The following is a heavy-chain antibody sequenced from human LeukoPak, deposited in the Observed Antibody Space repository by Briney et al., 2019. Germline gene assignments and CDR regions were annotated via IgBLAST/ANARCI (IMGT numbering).Heavy chain of an antibody. CDR1: GFTFRLYS. CDR2: IRSTDGGI. V-gene: IGHV3-48*02. D-gene: IGHD3-9*01. Sequence: PGGSLRLSCAASGFTFRLYSMNWVRQAPGKGLEWLSYIRSTDGGIAYADSVKGRFTISRDDAKNSLYLQMNSLRDEDTAVYYCARDRDWAFDYWGQGTLITVSS. J-gene: IGHJ4*02. CDR3: ARDRDWAFDY.